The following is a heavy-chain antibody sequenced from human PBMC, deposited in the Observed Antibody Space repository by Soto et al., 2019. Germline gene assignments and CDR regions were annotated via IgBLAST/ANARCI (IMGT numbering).Heavy chain of an antibody. CDR2: ISPKSGGT. CDR1: GYSFIDYY. Sequence: QVQLVQSGAEVKKPGPSVKVSCEASGYSFIDYYIHWVRQAPGQGFEWMGRISPKSGGTNYAQKFEGRVTMTWDTSLNTAYMELSSLKSDDTAVYYCARPPGYISDWYYFDLWGQGTRVTVSS. D-gene: IGHD3-9*01. CDR3: ARPPGYISDWYYFDL. V-gene: IGHV1-2*02. J-gene: IGHJ4*02.